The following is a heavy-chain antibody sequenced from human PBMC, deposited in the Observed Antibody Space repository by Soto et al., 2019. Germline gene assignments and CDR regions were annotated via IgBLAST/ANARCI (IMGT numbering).Heavy chain of an antibody. CDR1: GGTFSSYA. Sequence: SVKVSCKASGGTFSSYAISWVRQAPGQGLEWMGGIIPIFGTANYAQKFQGRVTITADESTSTAYMELSSLRSEDTAVYYCARAGAARYPYYYYGMDVWGQGTTVTVS. J-gene: IGHJ6*02. CDR2: IIPIFGTA. V-gene: IGHV1-69*13. D-gene: IGHD2-15*01. CDR3: ARAGAARYPYYYYGMDV.